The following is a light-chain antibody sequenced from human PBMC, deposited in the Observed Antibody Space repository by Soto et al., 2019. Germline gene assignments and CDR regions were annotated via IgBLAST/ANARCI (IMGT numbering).Light chain of an antibody. J-gene: IGKJ1*01. CDR2: AAS. Sequence: AIRMTQSPSSFSASTGDRVTITCRASQGISSYLAWYQQKPGKAPKLLSYAASTLQSGVPSRFSGSVSGTDFTLTISGLQSEDFSTYYCQQYYSYPHTFGQGTKVEIK. V-gene: IGKV1-8*01. CDR1: QGISSY. CDR3: QQYYSYPHT.